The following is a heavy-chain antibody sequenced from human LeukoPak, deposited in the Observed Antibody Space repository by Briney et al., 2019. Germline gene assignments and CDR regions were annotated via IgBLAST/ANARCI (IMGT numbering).Heavy chain of an antibody. V-gene: IGHV1-18*01. CDR1: GCIFTSYS. CDR2: FSAYNSDT. Sequence: GASVKVSCKASGCIFTSYSISWVRQAPGPGLEWMGWFSAYNSDTNYVQKFQGRVTMTTETSTSTAYMEQKSLSSYNTAVYYCAREEGAPIAAANIWGLGTKVTVSS. D-gene: IGHD6-13*01. J-gene: IGHJ3*02. CDR3: AREEGAPIAAANI.